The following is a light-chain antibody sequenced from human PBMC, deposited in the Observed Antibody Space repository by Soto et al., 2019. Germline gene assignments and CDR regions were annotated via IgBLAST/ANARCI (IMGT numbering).Light chain of an antibody. CDR1: QSVSNSH. CDR3: QQYDKSPLT. CDR2: DVS. J-gene: IGKJ4*01. V-gene: IGKV3-20*01. Sequence: EIVLTQSPGTLSLSPGERATLSCRASQSVSNSHLAWHQQKPGQAPRLLIFDVSSRAAAIPDRFSGSGSGTDFTLTITRLEPEDYAVYYCQQYDKSPLTFGGGTKVEIK.